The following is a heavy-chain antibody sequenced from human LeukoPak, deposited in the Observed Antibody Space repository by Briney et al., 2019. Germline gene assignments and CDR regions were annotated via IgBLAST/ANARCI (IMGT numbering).Heavy chain of an antibody. J-gene: IGHJ4*02. CDR2: IYYSGST. V-gene: IGHV4-59*08. CDR1: GGSISSYY. CDR3: ARLEHDSSGPFVD. D-gene: IGHD3-22*01. Sequence: SETLSLTCTVSGGSISSYYWSWIRQPPGKGLERIGYIYYSGSTNYNPSLKSRVTISVDTSKNQFSLKLSSVTAADTAVYYCARLEHDSSGPFVDWGQGTLVTVSS.